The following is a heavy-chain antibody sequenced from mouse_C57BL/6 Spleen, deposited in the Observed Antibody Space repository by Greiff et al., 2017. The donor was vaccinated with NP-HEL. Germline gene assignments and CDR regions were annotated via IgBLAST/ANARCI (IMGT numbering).Heavy chain of an antibody. Sequence: QVQLQQPGAELVMPGASVKLSCKASGYTFTSYWMHWVKQRPGQGLEWIGEIDPSDSYTNYNQKFKGKSTLTVDKSSSTAYMQLSSLTSEDSAVYYCARGQYYYGSSYWGNYFDYWGQGTTLTVSS. V-gene: IGHV1-69*01. CDR2: IDPSDSYT. CDR1: GYTFTSYW. D-gene: IGHD1-1*01. J-gene: IGHJ2*01. CDR3: ARGQYYYGSSYWGNYFDY.